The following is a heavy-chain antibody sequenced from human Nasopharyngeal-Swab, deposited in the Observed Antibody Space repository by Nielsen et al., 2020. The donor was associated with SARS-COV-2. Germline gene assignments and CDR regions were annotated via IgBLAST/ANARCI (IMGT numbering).Heavy chain of an antibody. CDR1: GGSFSGYY. CDR2: INHSGST. D-gene: IGHD2-21*02. V-gene: IGHV4-34*01. CDR3: ARERFSVVVTAIRYFDL. Sequence: SETLSLTCAVYGGSFSGYYWSWIRQPPGKGLEWIGEINHSGSTNYNPSLKSRVTISVDTSKNQFSLKLSSVTAADTAVYYCARERFSVVVTAIRYFDLWGRGTLVTVSS. J-gene: IGHJ2*01.